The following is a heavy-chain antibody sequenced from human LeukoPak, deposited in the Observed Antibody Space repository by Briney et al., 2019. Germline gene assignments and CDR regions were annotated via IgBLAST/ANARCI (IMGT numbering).Heavy chain of an antibody. CDR3: ASPLAVAGGDY. Sequence: GGSLRLSCAASGFTFSSYAMSWVRQAPGKGLEWVANIKQNGSEKYYVDSVKGRFTISRDNAKNSLYLQMNSLRAEDTAVYYCASPLAVAGGDYWGQGTLVTVSS. V-gene: IGHV3-7*01. CDR1: GFTFSSYA. J-gene: IGHJ4*02. CDR2: IKQNGSEK. D-gene: IGHD6-19*01.